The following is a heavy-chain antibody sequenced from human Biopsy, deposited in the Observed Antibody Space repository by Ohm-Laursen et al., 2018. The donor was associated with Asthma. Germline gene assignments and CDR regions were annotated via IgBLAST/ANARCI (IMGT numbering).Heavy chain of an antibody. J-gene: IGHJ2*01. D-gene: IGHD3-16*01. CDR1: GYPFTDYY. CDR2: IDPNSGGT. Sequence: ASVKVSCKASGYPFTDYYVRWVRQAPGQGLEWMGRIDPNSGGTNYAQKFLGRVTMTRDTSVNIAFMVLSRLRSDDTAVYYCARIKIRIGAGTDRYFDLWGRGTLVTVPS. V-gene: IGHV1-2*06. CDR3: ARIKIRIGAGTDRYFDL.